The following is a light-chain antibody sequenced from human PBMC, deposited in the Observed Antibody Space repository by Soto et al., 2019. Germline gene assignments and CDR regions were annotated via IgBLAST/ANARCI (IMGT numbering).Light chain of an antibody. CDR1: SSDVGGYNY. CDR3: SSYAGSNNLV. V-gene: IGLV2-8*01. Sequence: QSALTQPPSASGSPGQSVTISCTGTSSDVGGYNYVSWYQQQPGKAPKLMIYEVSKRPSGVPDRFSGSKSDNTASLTVSGLQAEDEAYYYCSSYAGSNNLVFGGGTKVTVL. J-gene: IGLJ2*01. CDR2: EVS.